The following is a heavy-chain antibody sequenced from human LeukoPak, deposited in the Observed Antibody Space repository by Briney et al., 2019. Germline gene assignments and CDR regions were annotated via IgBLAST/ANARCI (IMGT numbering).Heavy chain of an antibody. CDR2: INPNSGGT. CDR3: ARDAELLWFGELLYHNNWFDP. V-gene: IGHV1-2*02. Sequence: ASVKVSSKASGYTFTGYYMHWVRQAPGQGLEWMGWINPNSGGTNYAQKFQGRVTMTRDTSISTAYMELSRLRSDDTAVYYCARDAELLWFGELLYHNNWFDPWGQGTLVTVSS. D-gene: IGHD3-10*01. CDR1: GYTFTGYY. J-gene: IGHJ5*02.